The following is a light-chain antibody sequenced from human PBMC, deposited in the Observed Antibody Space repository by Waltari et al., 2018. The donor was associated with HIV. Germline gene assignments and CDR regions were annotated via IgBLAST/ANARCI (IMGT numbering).Light chain of an antibody. J-gene: IGLJ3*02. Sequence: SYDLTPTPSVSVSPGQTTRLNCSSRSLPKRYSSCYRHKAGQAPVLLIYKDIARPSGIPERISGSESGTGVTLTISGVQAEDEGDYFCQSTDFDGTWVFGGGTKLTVL. CDR1: SLPKRY. V-gene: IGLV3-25*03. CDR3: QSTDFDGTWV. CDR2: KDI.